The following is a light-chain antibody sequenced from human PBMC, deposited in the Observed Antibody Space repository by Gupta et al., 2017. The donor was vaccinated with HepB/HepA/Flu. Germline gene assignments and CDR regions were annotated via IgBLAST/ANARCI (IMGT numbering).Light chain of an antibody. CDR2: GAS. J-gene: IGKJ5*01. V-gene: IGKV3-20*01. CDR3: QQEGNSPFT. Sequence: EIVLTQSPGTLSLSPGERATLSCRASQSVSGSYLAWYQQKPGQAPRLLIYGASSRATGIPDRFSGSGSGTDFTLTISRLEPEDFAVYYCQQEGNSPFTFGQGTQVEI. CDR1: QSVSGSY.